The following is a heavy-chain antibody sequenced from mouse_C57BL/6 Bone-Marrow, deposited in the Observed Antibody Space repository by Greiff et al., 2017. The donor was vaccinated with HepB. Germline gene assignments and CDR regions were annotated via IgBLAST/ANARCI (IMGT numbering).Heavy chain of an antibody. CDR3: FYYYGSSPYWYFDV. V-gene: IGHV1-64*01. D-gene: IGHD1-1*01. J-gene: IGHJ1*03. Sequence: QVHVKQPGAELVKPGASVKLSCKASGYTFTSYWMHWVKQRPGQGLEWIGMIHPNSGSTNYNEKFKSKATLTVDKSSSTAYMQLSSLTSEDSAVYYCFYYYGSSPYWYFDVWGTGTTVTVSS. CDR2: IHPNSGST. CDR1: GYTFTSYW.